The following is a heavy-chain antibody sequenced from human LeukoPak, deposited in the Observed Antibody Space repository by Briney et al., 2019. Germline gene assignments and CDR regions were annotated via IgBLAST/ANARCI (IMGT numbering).Heavy chain of an antibody. D-gene: IGHD3-22*01. CDR3: ARADSSGYYYGEYDY. J-gene: IGHJ4*02. CDR1: GYTFTTYW. Sequence: GESLKISCNGSGYTFTTYWIAWVRQMPGKGLEWMVIIYPGDSDTRYSPSFQGQVTISADKSISTAYLQWSSLKASDTAMYYCARADSSGYYYGEYDYWGQGTQVTVSS. V-gene: IGHV5-51*01. CDR2: IYPGDSDT.